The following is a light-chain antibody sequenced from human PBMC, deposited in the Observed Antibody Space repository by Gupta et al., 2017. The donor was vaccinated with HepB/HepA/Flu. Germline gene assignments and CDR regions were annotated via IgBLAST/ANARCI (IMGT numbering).Light chain of an antibody. CDR2: KAS. Sequence: DIQMTQSPSTLSASVGDRVTISCRASQSVFSWLAWYQQKPGKAPNLLIYKASSLETWVPSRLSGSGSGTEFTLTITSLQPDDFATYYCQQYNSFPWTFGQGTKVESK. CDR1: QSVFSW. J-gene: IGKJ1*01. CDR3: QQYNSFPWT. V-gene: IGKV1-5*03.